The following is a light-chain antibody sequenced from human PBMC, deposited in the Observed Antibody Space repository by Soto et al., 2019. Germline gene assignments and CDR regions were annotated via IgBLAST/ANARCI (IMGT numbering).Light chain of an antibody. CDR2: STS. CDR1: QSVDRSD. Sequence: VLTQSPGTLSLSPGERATLSCRASQSVDRSDIAWYQQKPGQAPRLLIYSTSIRAAGIPDRFSVSGSGTDFSLTISRLEPEDFAVYYCQHFVRSPPTFGRGTKVDIK. CDR3: QHFVRSPPT. V-gene: IGKV3-20*01. J-gene: IGKJ4*01.